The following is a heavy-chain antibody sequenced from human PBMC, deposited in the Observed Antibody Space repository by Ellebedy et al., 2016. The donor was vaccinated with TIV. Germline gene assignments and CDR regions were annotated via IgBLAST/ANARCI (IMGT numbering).Heavy chain of an antibody. V-gene: IGHV3-9*01. CDR2: ISWNSVSR. CDR1: GFTFSGYG. D-gene: IGHD5-24*01. CDR3: ARGYYTGGYNSGYIMDV. Sequence: GGSLRLSCAASGFTFSGYGMHWVRQAPGKGLEWVSGISWNSVSRGYADSVKGRFTISRDDAKNSLYLQMNSLRTEDTALYYCARGYYTGGYNSGYIMDVWGQGTTVTASS. J-gene: IGHJ6*02.